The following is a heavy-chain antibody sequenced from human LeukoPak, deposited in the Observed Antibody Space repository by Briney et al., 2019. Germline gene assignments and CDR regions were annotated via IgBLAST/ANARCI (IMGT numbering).Heavy chain of an antibody. CDR3: ASDREYYYGSGSFDY. CDR1: GFIFSSYW. CDR2: IKQDGSEK. V-gene: IGHV3-7*04. D-gene: IGHD3-10*01. J-gene: IGHJ4*02. Sequence: GGSLRLSCAASGFIFSSYWMSWVRQAPGKGLEWVANIKQDGSEKYYVDSVKGRFTISRDNAKNSLYLQMNSLRAEDTAVYYCASDREYYYGSGSFDYWGQGTLVTVSS.